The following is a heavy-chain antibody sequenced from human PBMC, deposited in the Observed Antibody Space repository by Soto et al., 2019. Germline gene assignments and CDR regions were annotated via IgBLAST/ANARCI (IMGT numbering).Heavy chain of an antibody. J-gene: IGHJ6*02. Sequence: ASVKVSCKASGYTFTSYYMHWVRQAPGQGLEWMGIINPSGGSTSYAQKFQDRVTMTRDTPTSTVYMELSSLRSEDTAVYYCAREPSRYYDSSGYYPWYYYYYGMDVWGQGTTVTVSS. D-gene: IGHD3-22*01. CDR3: AREPSRYYDSSGYYPWYYYYYGMDV. V-gene: IGHV1-46*01. CDR2: INPSGGST. CDR1: GYTFTSYY.